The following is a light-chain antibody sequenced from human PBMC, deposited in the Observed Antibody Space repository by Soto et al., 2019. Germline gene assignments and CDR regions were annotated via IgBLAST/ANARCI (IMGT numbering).Light chain of an antibody. CDR2: GTS. Sequence: EIVMTQSPATLSVSPGERATLSCRTSETISSTYLAWYQQTPGQAPRLLIHGTSSRASDIPDRFSGSGSGTDFTLTISRLEPEDFAVYFCQQYGRSPPTFGPGTKLDIK. J-gene: IGKJ2*01. V-gene: IGKV3-20*01. CDR3: QQYGRSPPT. CDR1: ETISSTY.